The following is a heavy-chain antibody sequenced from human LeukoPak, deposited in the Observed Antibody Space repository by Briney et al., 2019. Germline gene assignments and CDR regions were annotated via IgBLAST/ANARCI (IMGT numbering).Heavy chain of an antibody. CDR2: IRYDGSNK. CDR1: GFTLSSYG. Sequence: PGGSLRLSCAASGFTLSSYGMHWVRQAPGKGLEWVAFIRYDGSNKYYADSVKGRFTISRDNSKNTLYLQMNSLRAEDTAVYYCAIIIAAAGTLDYWGQGTLVTVSS. V-gene: IGHV3-30*02. D-gene: IGHD6-13*01. J-gene: IGHJ4*02. CDR3: AIIIAAAGTLDY.